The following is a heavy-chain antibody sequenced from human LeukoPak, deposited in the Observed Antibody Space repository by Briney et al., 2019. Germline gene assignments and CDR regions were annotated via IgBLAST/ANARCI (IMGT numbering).Heavy chain of an antibody. CDR3: AREGFCGGDCPGYFDL. Sequence: GGSLRLSCAASGFTFSTYDMHWGRQTTGKGLEWVSAIDTAGGTYYPDSVKGRFTISRENAKNSFYLQMNSLRAGDTAVYYCAREGFCGGDCPGYFDLWGRGTLVTVSS. D-gene: IGHD2-21*02. V-gene: IGHV3-13*04. CDR1: GFTFSTYD. CDR2: IDTAGGT. J-gene: IGHJ2*01.